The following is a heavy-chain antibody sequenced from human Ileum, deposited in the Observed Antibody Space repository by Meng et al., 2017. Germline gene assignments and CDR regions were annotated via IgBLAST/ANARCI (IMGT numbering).Heavy chain of an antibody. J-gene: IGHJ4*02. V-gene: IGHV3-23*01. D-gene: IGHD6-13*01. Sequence: EVQLLESGGGLGQPGGSLRLSCAASGLTFSNYAMSWVRQAPGKGLEWVSVISGSGDSTYYADSVKGRFTISRDNSKNTLYLQMNSLRAEDTAVYYCAKTDSTWYEVVGGYFDYWGQGTLVTVSS. CDR1: GLTFSNYA. CDR2: ISGSGDST. CDR3: AKTDSTWYEVVGGYFDY.